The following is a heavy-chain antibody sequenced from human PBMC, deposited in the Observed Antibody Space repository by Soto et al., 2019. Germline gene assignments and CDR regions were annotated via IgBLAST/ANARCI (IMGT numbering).Heavy chain of an antibody. D-gene: IGHD1-26*01. CDR2: IKQDGSEK. Sequence: EVQLVESGGDLVQPGMSLRLSCAASGFTFSNFWMSWLRQAPGKGLEWVANIKQDGSEKYFVDSVKGRFTISRDNAKNSLYLQMNSLRAEDTAVYYCARGSGSYYLHWGQGTLVTVSS. CDR3: ARGSGSYYLH. J-gene: IGHJ4*02. CDR1: GFTFSNFW. V-gene: IGHV3-7*01.